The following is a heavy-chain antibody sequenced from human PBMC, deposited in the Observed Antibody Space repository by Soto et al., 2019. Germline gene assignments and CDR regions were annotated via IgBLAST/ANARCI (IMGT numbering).Heavy chain of an antibody. V-gene: IGHV4-38-2*01. Sequence: SETLSLTCAVSGYSISSGYYWGWIRQPPGKGLEWIGSIYHSGSTNYNPSLKSRVTISVDTSKNQFSLKLSSVTAADTAVYYCARKGYPYYFDYWGQGTLVTVS. CDR2: IYHSGST. CDR1: GYSISSGYY. D-gene: IGHD5-12*01. CDR3: ARKGYPYYFDY. J-gene: IGHJ4*02.